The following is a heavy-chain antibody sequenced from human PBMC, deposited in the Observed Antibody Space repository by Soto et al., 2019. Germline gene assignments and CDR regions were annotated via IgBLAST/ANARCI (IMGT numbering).Heavy chain of an antibody. J-gene: IGHJ6*02. V-gene: IGHV3-43D*04. D-gene: IGHD2-21*01. CDR3: AKGGGHTPGYYYYGMDV. CDR2: ISWDGGST. CDR1: GFTFDDYA. Sequence: EVQLVESGGVVVQPGGSLRLSCAASGFTFDDYAMHWVRQAPGKGLEWVSLISWDGGSTYYADSVKGRFTISRDNSKNSLYLQMNSLRAEDTALYYCAKGGGHTPGYYYYGMDVWGQGTTVTVSS.